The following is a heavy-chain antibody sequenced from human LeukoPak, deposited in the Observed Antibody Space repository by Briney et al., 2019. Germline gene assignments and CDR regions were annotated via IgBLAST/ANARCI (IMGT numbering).Heavy chain of an antibody. Sequence: GGSLRLSCVASGFTFSAYGMHWVRQAPGKGLEWVAVIIYDGSKENYADSVKGRFTISRDNSNNTLYLQMNSLRADDTAVYYCVKDTAMVTHYWGHGTLVTVSS. V-gene: IGHV3-30*18. CDR2: IIYDGSKE. CDR3: VKDTAMVTHY. D-gene: IGHD5-18*01. J-gene: IGHJ4*01. CDR1: GFTFSAYG.